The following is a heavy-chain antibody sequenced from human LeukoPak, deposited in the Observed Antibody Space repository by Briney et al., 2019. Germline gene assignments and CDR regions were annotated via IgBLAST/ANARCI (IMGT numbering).Heavy chain of an antibody. J-gene: IGHJ6*02. V-gene: IGHV3-30*18. Sequence: PGGSLRLSCAASGFTFSSYGMHWVRQAPGKGLEWVAVISYDGSDKYYADSVKGRFTISRDNSKNTLYLQMNSLRAEDTAVYYCAKDLNSSWCSYYYYGMDVWGQGTTVTVSS. CDR3: AKDLNSSWCSYYYYGMDV. CDR2: ISYDGSDK. CDR1: GFTFSSYG. D-gene: IGHD6-13*01.